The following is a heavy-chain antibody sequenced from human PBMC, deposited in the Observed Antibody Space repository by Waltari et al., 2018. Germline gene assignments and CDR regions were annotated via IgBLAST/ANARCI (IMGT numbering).Heavy chain of an antibody. CDR2: ISDANAQT. V-gene: IGHV1-18*01. D-gene: IGHD2-21*01. CDR1: GYNFGDFG. Sequence: QVQLVQSGTEVKKPGASVKVSCRASGYNFGDFGISRVPQAPGQGLAWMGLISDANAQTNHAAKFLCRLIMTEDTSTTTVSMELKYLTPDYTAVYYCARERHPLMEVGYLLALDPWGQGTLVTVSS. J-gene: IGHJ5*02. CDR3: ARERHPLMEVGYLLALDP.